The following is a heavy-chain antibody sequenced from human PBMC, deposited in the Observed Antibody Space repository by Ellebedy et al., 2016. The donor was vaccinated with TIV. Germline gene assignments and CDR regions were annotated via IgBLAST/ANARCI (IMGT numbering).Heavy chain of an antibody. CDR1: GFSFTTYW. V-gene: IGHV3-7*03. CDR3: ARSRGGD. Sequence: PGGSLRLSCAASGFSFTTYWMTWVRQAPGKGLEWVANINQDGSETYYVDSVKGRFTISRDNAKRSLYLQMNSLRAEDTAMYYCARSRGGDWGQGTLVTVSS. J-gene: IGHJ4*02. D-gene: IGHD3-10*01. CDR2: INQDGSET.